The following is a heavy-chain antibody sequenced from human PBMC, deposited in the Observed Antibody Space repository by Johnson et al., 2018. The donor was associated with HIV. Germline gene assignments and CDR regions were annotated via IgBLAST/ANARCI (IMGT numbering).Heavy chain of an antibody. V-gene: IGHV3-11*04. Sequence: QMMLVESGGGLVQPVRSLRLSCAASGFTFSDYYMSWIRQAPGKGLEWVSYIRSSGSTIYYADSVKGRFTISRDNSKNTLYLQMNSLRAEDTAVYYCAKSTQANILRESGPYGAFDIWGQGTMVTVSS. J-gene: IGHJ3*02. CDR2: IRSSGSTI. D-gene: IGHD2-2*01. CDR1: GFTFSDYY. CDR3: AKSTQANILRESGPYGAFDI.